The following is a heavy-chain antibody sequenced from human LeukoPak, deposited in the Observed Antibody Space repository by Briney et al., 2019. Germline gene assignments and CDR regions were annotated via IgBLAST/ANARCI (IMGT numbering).Heavy chain of an antibody. D-gene: IGHD3-3*01. V-gene: IGHV4-34*01. CDR3: ARGGNEYYDFWSGSIPYYFDY. CDR2: INHSGST. CDR1: GGSFSGYY. Sequence: SETLSLTCAVYGGSFSGYYWSWIRQPPGKGLEWIGEINHSGSTNYNPPLKSRVTISVDTSKNQFSLKLSSVTAADTAVCYCARGGNEYYDFWSGSIPYYFDYWGQGTLVTVSS. J-gene: IGHJ4*02.